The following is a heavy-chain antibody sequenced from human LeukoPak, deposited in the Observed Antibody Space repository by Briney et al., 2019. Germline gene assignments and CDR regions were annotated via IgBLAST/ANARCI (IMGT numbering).Heavy chain of an antibody. V-gene: IGHV3-73*01. J-gene: IGHJ3*02. CDR2: IRSKANSYAT. D-gene: IGHD4-17*01. Sequence: PGGSLRLSCAAPGFTFSGSAMHWVRQASGKGLEWVGRIRSKANSYATAYAASVKGRFTISRDDSKNTAYLQMNSLKTEDTAVYYCTRDLATVKRAFDIWGQGTMVTVSS. CDR1: GFTFSGSA. CDR3: TRDLATVKRAFDI.